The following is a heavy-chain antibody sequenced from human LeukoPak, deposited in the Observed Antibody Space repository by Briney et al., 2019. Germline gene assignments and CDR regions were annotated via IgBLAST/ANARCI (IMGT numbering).Heavy chain of an antibody. CDR3: AKDNDSSGWSYFDY. Sequence: PGTSLRLSCAASGFSFSNYGMHWVRQAPGKGLEWVAVISHDGSNNYYADSVKGRFTISRDNSKNTLYLQMNSLRAEDTAVYYCAKDNDSSGWSYFDYWGQGTLVTFSS. CDR2: ISHDGSNN. J-gene: IGHJ4*02. CDR1: GFSFSNYG. D-gene: IGHD6-19*01. V-gene: IGHV3-30*19.